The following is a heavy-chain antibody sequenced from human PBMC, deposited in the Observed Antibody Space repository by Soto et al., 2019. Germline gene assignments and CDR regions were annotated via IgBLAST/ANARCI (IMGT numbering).Heavy chain of an antibody. CDR3: ARDLPPNDSRRGVDY. CDR1: GDSISSGDYY. D-gene: IGHD1-1*01. V-gene: IGHV4-31*03. CDR2: IYYSGRT. Sequence: QVQLQESGPGLVKPSETLSLTCTVSGDSISSGDYYWTWIRQHPEKGLEGIGYIYYSGRTSYNPSRKRRRTISVDTAKNQFFLKLSSLTAADTAVYSGARDLPPNDSRRGVDYWGPGTRVTVSS. J-gene: IGHJ4*02.